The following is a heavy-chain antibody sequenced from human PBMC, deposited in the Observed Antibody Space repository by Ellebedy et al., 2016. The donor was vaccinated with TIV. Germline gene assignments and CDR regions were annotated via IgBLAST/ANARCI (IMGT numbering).Heavy chain of an antibody. D-gene: IGHD2-15*01. CDR3: ARDPRFATRQGHWRYGMDV. Sequence: GGSLRLXCAASGFTFSSYAMGWVRQAPGKGLEWVSAISGSGGSTYYADSVKGRFTISRDNSKNTLYLQMNSLRAEDTAVYYCARDPRFATRQGHWRYGMDVWGQGTTVTVSS. CDR2: ISGSGGST. CDR1: GFTFSSYA. J-gene: IGHJ6*02. V-gene: IGHV3-23*01.